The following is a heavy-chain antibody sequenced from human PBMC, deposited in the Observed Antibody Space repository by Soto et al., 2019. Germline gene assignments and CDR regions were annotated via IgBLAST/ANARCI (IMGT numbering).Heavy chain of an antibody. D-gene: IGHD4-17*01. CDR2: ISSSGNTI. V-gene: IGHV3-11*01. CDR3: ARDDPATREELYYYYYMDV. Sequence: GGSLRLSCAASGFTFSDYYMSWIRQAPGKGLEWVSYISSSGNTIYYADSVKGRFTISRDNAKNSLYLQMNSLRAEDTAVYYCARDDPATREELYYYYYMDVWGKGTTVTVSS. J-gene: IGHJ6*03. CDR1: GFTFSDYY.